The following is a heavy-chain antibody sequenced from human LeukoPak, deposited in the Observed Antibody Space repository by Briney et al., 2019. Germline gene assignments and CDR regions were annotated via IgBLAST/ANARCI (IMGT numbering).Heavy chain of an antibody. D-gene: IGHD3-3*01. CDR1: GFTFSKYA. J-gene: IGHJ5*02. CDR3: AKGSPRGITIFGVVSRFDP. V-gene: IGHV3-23*01. Sequence: GGSLRLSCAASGFTFSKYAMSWVRQAPGKGLEWVSTVNDRGTGTYYADSVKGRFTISRDNSKNTLYLQMNSLRAEDTAVYYCAKGSPRGITIFGVVSRFDPWGQGTLVTVSS. CDR2: VNDRGTGT.